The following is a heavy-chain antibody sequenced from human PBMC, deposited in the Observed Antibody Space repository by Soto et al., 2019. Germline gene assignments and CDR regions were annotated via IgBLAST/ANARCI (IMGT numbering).Heavy chain of an antibody. CDR3: ARAGLSSRYYYFDY. J-gene: IGHJ4*02. Sequence: QLRLQESGSGLVKPSQTLSLTCAVSGGSVTSGNYAWSWLRQPPGEGLEWIGYIYHSGNTYYNPSLRSRVTISLDRSKNQCSLMLNSVTAADTAVYYCARAGLSSRYYYFDYWGQGALVTVSS. D-gene: IGHD1-26*01. V-gene: IGHV4-30-2*01. CDR1: GGSVTSGNYA. CDR2: IYHSGNT.